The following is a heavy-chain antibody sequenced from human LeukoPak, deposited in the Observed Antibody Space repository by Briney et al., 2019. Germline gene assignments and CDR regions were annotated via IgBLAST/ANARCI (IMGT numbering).Heavy chain of an antibody. J-gene: IGHJ5*02. CDR1: GGSFSGYY. CDR3: ARGRRAATGTAWFDP. CDR2: IDHSGST. V-gene: IGHV4-34*01. D-gene: IGHD6-13*01. Sequence: SETLSLTCAVYGGSFSGYYWSWIRQPPGKGLEWIGEIDHSGSTNYNPSLKSRVTISLDTSKNQFSLKLSSVTAADTSVYYCARGRRAATGTAWFDPWGQGTLVTVSS.